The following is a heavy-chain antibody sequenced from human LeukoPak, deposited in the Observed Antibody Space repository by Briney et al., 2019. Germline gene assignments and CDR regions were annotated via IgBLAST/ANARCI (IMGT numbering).Heavy chain of an antibody. J-gene: IGHJ4*02. CDR2: IWYDGSNK. Sequence: GGSLRLSCVASGFTFSSYGMHWVRQAPGKGLEWVAVIWYDGSNKYYADSVKGRFTISRDNSKNTLYLQMNSLRAEDTAVYYCARDATMVRGVIPEALDYWGQGTLVTVSS. V-gene: IGHV3-33*01. CDR1: GFTFSSYG. D-gene: IGHD3-10*01. CDR3: ARDATMVRGVIPEALDY.